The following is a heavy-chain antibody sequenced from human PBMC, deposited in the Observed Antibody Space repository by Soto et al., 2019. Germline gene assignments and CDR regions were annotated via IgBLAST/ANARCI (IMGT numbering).Heavy chain of an antibody. J-gene: IGHJ6*02. V-gene: IGHV1-69*06. Sequence: ASVKVSCKGSGGTFSSYSISWVRQAPGQGLEWMGGIIPIFGTANYAQKFQGRVTITADKSTSTAYMELSSLRSEDTAVYYCAREVPQFALGMDVWGQGTTVTVSS. CDR2: IIPIFGTA. CDR1: GGTFSSYS. CDR3: AREVPQFALGMDV. D-gene: IGHD3-10*01.